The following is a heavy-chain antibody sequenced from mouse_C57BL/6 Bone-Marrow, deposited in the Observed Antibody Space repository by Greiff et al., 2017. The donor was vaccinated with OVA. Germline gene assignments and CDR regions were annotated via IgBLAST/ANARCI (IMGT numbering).Heavy chain of an antibody. CDR2: IYPRSGNT. D-gene: IGHD4-1*01. V-gene: IGHV1-81*01. CDR1: GYTFTSYG. Sequence: ESGAELARPGASVKLSCKASGYTFTSYGISWVKQRTGQGLEWIGEIYPRSGNTYYTEKFKGKDTLTPDKSSSTAYMELRSLTSEDSAVYFGARMETGTDYFDYWGQGTTLTVSS. J-gene: IGHJ2*01. CDR3: ARMETGTDYFDY.